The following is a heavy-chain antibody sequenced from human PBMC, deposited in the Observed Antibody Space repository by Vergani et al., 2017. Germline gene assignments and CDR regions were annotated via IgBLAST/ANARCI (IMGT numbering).Heavy chain of an antibody. V-gene: IGHV3-33*01. CDR3: AFPDSSGPFDY. CDR1: GFTFSSYG. Sequence: QVQLVESGGGVVQPGRSPRLSCAASGFTFSSYGMHWVRQAPGKGLEWVAVIWYDGSNKYYADSVKGRFTISRDNSKNTLYLQMNSLRAEDTAVYYCAFPDSSGPFDYWGQGTLVTVSS. D-gene: IGHD6-19*01. CDR2: IWYDGSNK. J-gene: IGHJ4*02.